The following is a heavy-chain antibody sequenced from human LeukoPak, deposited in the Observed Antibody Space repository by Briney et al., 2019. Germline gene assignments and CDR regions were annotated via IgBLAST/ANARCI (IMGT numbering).Heavy chain of an antibody. CDR1: GGSINSNSHY. CDR2: IYYSGNT. CDR3: ARHVAVADMWHFDY. D-gene: IGHD6-19*01. J-gene: IGHJ4*02. Sequence: SETLSLTCTVSGGSINSNSHYWGWIRQPPGKGLEWIGSIYYSGNTYYNPSLKSPVTISVDTSKNQFSLKLTSVTAADTAVYYCARHVAVADMWHFDYWGQGTLVTVSS. V-gene: IGHV4-39*01.